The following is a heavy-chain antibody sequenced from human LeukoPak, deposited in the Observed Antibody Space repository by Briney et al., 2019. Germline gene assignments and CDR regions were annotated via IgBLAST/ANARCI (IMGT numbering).Heavy chain of an antibody. CDR2: IYYSGST. D-gene: IGHD2-15*01. CDR3: ARGYCSGITSCPFIWFDP. J-gene: IGHJ5*02. Sequence: SETLSLTCTVSGGSISSYYWSWIRQPPGKGLEWIGYIYYSGSTNYNPSLKSRVTISVDTSKNQFSLKLSSVTAADTAVYYCARGYCSGITSCPFIWFDPWGQGALVTVSS. V-gene: IGHV4-59*08. CDR1: GGSISSYY.